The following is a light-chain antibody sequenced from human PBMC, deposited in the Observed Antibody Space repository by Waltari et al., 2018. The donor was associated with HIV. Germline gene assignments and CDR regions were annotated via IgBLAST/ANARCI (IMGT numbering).Light chain of an antibody. CDR1: SSNVGRTS. Sequence: QSVLTQPPSASGTPGPRVTISCSGSSSNVGRTSVSWYRPFPGTAPKLLIYKTNQRPSGVPDRFSGSKSGTSASLAISGLQSDDESVYYCAAWDDSLNGPLFGGGTQLTVL. V-gene: IGLV1-44*01. CDR2: KTN. J-gene: IGLJ2*01. CDR3: AAWDDSLNGPL.